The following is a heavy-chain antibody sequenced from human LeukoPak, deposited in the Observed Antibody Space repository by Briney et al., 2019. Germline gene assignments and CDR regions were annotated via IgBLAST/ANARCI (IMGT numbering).Heavy chain of an antibody. CDR2: INHSGST. V-gene: IGHV4-34*01. CDR1: GGSFSGYY. CDR3: AKHYMGSSYNRGLDY. Sequence: SETLSLTCAVYGGSFSGYYWSWIRQPPGKGPEWIGEINHSGSTNYNPSLESRVTISVDTSKNQFSLKLSSVTAADTAIYYCAKHYMGSSYNRGLDYWGQGTLVTVSS. J-gene: IGHJ4*02. D-gene: IGHD3-10*01.